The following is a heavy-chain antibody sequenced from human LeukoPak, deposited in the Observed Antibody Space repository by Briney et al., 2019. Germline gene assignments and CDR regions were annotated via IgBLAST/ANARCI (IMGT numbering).Heavy chain of an antibody. J-gene: IGHJ4*02. V-gene: IGHV3-21*01. CDR2: IGPGPSHT. CDR1: GFTFNTYG. D-gene: IGHD3-10*02. CDR3: ARDYVTMAPDY. Sequence: GGSLRLSCAASGFTFNTYGMNWVRQAPGKGLEWLSYIGPGPSHTYYADSVRGRFVISRDDAKSSLYLQMSSLRAEDTAVCYCARDYVTMAPDYGGLGTLVTVSS.